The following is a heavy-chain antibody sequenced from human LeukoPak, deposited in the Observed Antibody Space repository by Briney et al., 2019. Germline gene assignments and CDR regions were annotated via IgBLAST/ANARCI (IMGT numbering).Heavy chain of an antibody. CDR3: TRDRGAYNLYDY. CDR2: IRSKAYGETA. Sequence: GGSLRLSCTASGLTFCDYAMSWIRQAPGKGLEWVGFIRSKAYGETADYAASVKGRFTISRDDSKAIAYLQMNSLKTEDTAVYHCTRDRGAYNLYDYWGQGTLVTVSS. CDR1: GLTFCDYA. V-gene: IGHV3-49*03. J-gene: IGHJ4*02. D-gene: IGHD1-1*01.